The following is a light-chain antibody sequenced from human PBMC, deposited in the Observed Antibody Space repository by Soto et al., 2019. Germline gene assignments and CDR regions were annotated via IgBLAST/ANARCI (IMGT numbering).Light chain of an antibody. CDR1: NSDIGSYSH. J-gene: IGLJ1*01. CDR3: ISYTGSDTSYV. V-gene: IGLV2-14*01. Sequence: QSVLTQPASVSGSPGQSITISCTGTNSDIGSYSHVAWYQQYPGKTPKLIIYEVSYRPSGVSHRFSGSKSGITASLTISGLQAEDEADYYCISYTGSDTSYVFGTGTKATVL. CDR2: EVS.